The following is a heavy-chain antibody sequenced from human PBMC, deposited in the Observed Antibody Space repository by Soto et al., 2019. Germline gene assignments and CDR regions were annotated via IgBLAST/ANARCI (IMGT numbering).Heavy chain of an antibody. CDR2: IYLRGST. Sequence: SETLSLTCAVSGYSISSGYFWGWIRQPSVKGLEWIGGIYLRGSTYYSPYLKCRVTISVDTSKNQLSLKLSSVTAADTAVYYCARVAYYDSSGYYYYFDYWGQGTLVTVSS. D-gene: IGHD3-22*01. J-gene: IGHJ4*02. V-gene: IGHV4-38-2*01. CDR1: GYSISSGYF. CDR3: ARVAYYDSSGYYYYFDY.